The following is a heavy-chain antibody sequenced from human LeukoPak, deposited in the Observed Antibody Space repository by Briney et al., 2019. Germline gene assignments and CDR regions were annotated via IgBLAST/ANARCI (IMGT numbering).Heavy chain of an antibody. CDR3: ARDQLGATVDDAFDI. CDR2: IYHSGST. Sequence: SETLSLTCTVSGYSISSGYYWGWIRQPPGKGLEWIGRIYHSGSTYYNPSLKSRVTISVDTSKNQFFLKLSSVTAADTAVYYCARDQLGATVDDAFDIWGQGTMVTVSS. J-gene: IGHJ3*02. CDR1: GYSISSGYY. V-gene: IGHV4-38-2*02. D-gene: IGHD1-26*01.